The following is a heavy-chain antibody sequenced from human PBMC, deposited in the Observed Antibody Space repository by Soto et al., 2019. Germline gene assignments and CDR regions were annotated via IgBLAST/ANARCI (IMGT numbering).Heavy chain of an antibody. CDR3: AIHLGWAFDY. CDR1: GLTFSNSW. V-gene: IGHV3-7*01. Sequence: EVQLVESGGGLVQQGGSLRLSCATSGLTFSNSWMTWVRQAPGKGLEWMGNINPDGTGRHYLDSVKGRFTISRDNAQKSLYLQMNNLRAEDTAVYYCAIHLGWAFDYWGQGTLVTVSS. D-gene: IGHD6-19*01. CDR2: INPDGTGR. J-gene: IGHJ4*02.